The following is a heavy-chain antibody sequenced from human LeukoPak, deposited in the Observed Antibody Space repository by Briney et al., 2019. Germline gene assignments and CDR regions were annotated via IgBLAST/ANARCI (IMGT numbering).Heavy chain of an antibody. CDR2: IYYSGST. D-gene: IGHD1-7*01. CDR3: ARAGTSPWYNWFDP. V-gene: IGHV4-39*07. Sequence: SETLSLTCTVSGGSISSSSYYWGWIRQPPGKGLEWIGSIYYSGSTYYNPSLKSRVTISVDTSKNQFSLKLSSVTAADTAVYYCARAGTSPWYNWFDPWGQGTLVTVSS. CDR1: GGSISSSSYY. J-gene: IGHJ5*02.